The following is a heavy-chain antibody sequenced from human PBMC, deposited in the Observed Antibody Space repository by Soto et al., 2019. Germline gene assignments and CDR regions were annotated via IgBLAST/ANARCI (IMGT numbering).Heavy chain of an antibody. CDR2: IIPIVGMV. CDR3: ARALSAKLNYYSYMDV. J-gene: IGHJ6*03. V-gene: IGHV1-69*02. CDR1: GDTFSSYT. Sequence: QVQLVQSGAEVKKPGSSVKVSCKSSGDTFSSYTINWVRQVPGQGLEWMGRIIPIVGMVNFAQRFEGRITITADKFTSTAYMELSSLSSEDTAVYYCARALSAKLNYYSYMDVWGKGTTVIVSS.